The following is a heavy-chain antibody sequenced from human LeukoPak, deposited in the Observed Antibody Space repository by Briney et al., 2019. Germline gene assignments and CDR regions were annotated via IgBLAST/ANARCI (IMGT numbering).Heavy chain of an antibody. Sequence: PGGSLRLSCAASGFTFSDNWMHWVRQAPGKGLVWVSVISSDGRSTIYADSVKGRFTISRDNAKNTLYLQMDSLRVEDTAVYFCASQLGGNVYWGPGTLVTVSS. CDR2: ISSDGRST. V-gene: IGHV3-74*01. CDR1: GFTFSDNW. CDR3: ASQLGGNVY. J-gene: IGHJ4*02. D-gene: IGHD3-16*01.